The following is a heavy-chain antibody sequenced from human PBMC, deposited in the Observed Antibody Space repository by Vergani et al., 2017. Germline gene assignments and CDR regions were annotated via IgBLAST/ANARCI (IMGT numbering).Heavy chain of an antibody. CDR3: ASEVDIVVVPAAIAPRDEAPADNYDYYMDV. J-gene: IGHJ6*03. V-gene: IGHV1-69*01. CDR2: TIPIFGTA. CDR1: GGTFSSYA. D-gene: IGHD2-2*01. Sequence: QVQLVQSGAEVKKPGSSVKVSCKSSGGTFSSYAISWVRQAPGQGLEWMGGTIPIFGTANYAQKFQGRVTITADESTRTAYMELSSLRSEDTAVYYCASEVDIVVVPAAIAPRDEAPADNYDYYMDVWGKGTTVTVSS.